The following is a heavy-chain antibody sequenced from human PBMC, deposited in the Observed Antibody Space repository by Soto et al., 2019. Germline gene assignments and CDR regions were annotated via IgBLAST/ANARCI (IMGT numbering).Heavy chain of an antibody. Sequence: QVQLVQSGAEVKKPGSSVKVSCKASGGTFSSYAISWVRQAPGQGLEWMGGIIPIFGTANYAQKFQGRVTITADESTSTAYMELSSLRSEDTSVYYCASGYYGSGRQPWGTYYYGMDVWGQGTTVTVSS. CDR1: GGTFSSYA. CDR3: ASGYYGSGRQPWGTYYYGMDV. V-gene: IGHV1-69*12. CDR2: IIPIFGTA. D-gene: IGHD3-10*01. J-gene: IGHJ6*02.